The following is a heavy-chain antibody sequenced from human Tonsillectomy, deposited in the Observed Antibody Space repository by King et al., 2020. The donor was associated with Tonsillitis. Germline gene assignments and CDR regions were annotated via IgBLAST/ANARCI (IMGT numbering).Heavy chain of an antibody. CDR1: GGSISSSSHY. J-gene: IGHJ4*02. V-gene: IGHV4-39*01. CDR2: IFYSGNT. CDR3: ARHTWNGDYFLVFYFDY. Sequence: QLQESGPGLVKPSETLSLTCTVSGGSISSSSHYWGWIRQPPGKGLEWIGSIFYSGNTYHNPSLKSRVTISVDTSKNQFSLMLSSVTAADTAVYYCARHTWNGDYFLVFYFDYWGQGTLVTVSS. D-gene: IGHD4-17*01.